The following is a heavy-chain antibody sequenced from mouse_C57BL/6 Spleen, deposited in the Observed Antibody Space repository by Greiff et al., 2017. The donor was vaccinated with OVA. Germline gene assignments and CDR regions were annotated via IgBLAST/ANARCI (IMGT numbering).Heavy chain of an antibody. J-gene: IGHJ4*01. Sequence: VKLVESGPELVKPGASVKISCKASGYAFSSSWMNWVKQRPGKGLEWIGRIYPGDGDTNYNGKFKGKATLTADKSSSTAYMQLSSLTSEDSAVYFCARVRAPYYAMDYWGQGTSVTVSS. CDR2: IYPGDGDT. CDR1: GYAFSSSW. D-gene: IGHD3-1*01. CDR3: ARVRAPYYAMDY. V-gene: IGHV1-82*01.